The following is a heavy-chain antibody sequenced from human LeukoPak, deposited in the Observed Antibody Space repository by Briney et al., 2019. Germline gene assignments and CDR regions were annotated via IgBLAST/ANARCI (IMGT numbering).Heavy chain of an antibody. CDR1: GYTFTSYD. Sequence: GASVKVSCKASGYTFTSYDINWVRQATGQGLEWMGWMNPNSGNTGYAQKFQGRVTMTRNTSISTAYMELSSLRSEDTAVYYCARGRKRSYDFWSAVGSNWFDPWGQGTLVTVPS. D-gene: IGHD3-3*01. CDR3: ARGRKRSYDFWSAVGSNWFDP. V-gene: IGHV1-8*01. J-gene: IGHJ5*02. CDR2: MNPNSGNT.